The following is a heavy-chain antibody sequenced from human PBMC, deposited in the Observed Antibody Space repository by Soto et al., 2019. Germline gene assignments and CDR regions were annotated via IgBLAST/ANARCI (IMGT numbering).Heavy chain of an antibody. CDR3: ARDKYYYDSSGYSLGWCDP. J-gene: IGHJ5*02. D-gene: IGHD3-22*01. CDR1: GYSISSGYY. V-gene: IGHV4-38-2*02. Sequence: SETLSLTCAVSGYSISSGYYWGWIRQPPGKGLEWIGSIYHSGSTYYNPSLKSRVTISVDTSKNQFSLKLSSVTAADTAVYYCARDKYYYDSSGYSLGWCDPWGQGTLVTVS. CDR2: IYHSGST.